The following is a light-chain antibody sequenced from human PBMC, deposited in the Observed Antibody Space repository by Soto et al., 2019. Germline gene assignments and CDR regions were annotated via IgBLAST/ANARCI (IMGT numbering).Light chain of an antibody. CDR2: KVS. CDR3: MQGTHWPPLT. CDR1: QGRVYRDGDTY. V-gene: IGKV2-30*01. J-gene: IGKJ5*01. Sequence: DGVVPQSRVSPPVTLGQPASMSCRYTQGRVYRDGDTYFNWFQQRPAHSPRRLLYKVSNRDFAVRARFSGSGSATYFTLPISRVEDADVGVYYCMQGTHWPPLTFGQGTRLEIK.